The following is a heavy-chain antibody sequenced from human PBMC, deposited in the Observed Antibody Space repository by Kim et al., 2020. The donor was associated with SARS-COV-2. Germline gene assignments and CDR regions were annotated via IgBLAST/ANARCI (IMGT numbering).Heavy chain of an antibody. D-gene: IGHD1-26*01. V-gene: IGHV3-30-3*01. CDR1: GFTFSSYA. CDR3: SRGRGGRYLWGFDY. CDR2: ISYDGSNK. J-gene: IGHJ4*02. Sequence: GGSLRLSCAASGFTFSSYAMHWVRQAPGKGLEWVAVISYDGSNKYYADSVKGRFSISRDNSKNTLYLQMNSLRAEDTAVYYCSRGRGGRYLWGFDYWGQG.